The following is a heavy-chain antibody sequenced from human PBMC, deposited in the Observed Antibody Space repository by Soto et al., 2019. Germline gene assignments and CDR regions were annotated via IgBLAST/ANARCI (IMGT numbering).Heavy chain of an antibody. CDR3: ARLRGDS. V-gene: IGHV1-69*01. CDR2: IIPLYDTS. Sequence: QVQLVQPGAEVKRPGSSVKVSCKASGGTFSNYPISWVRQAPGQGLEWMGGIIPLYDTSNYAQKFQGRLTITADESTTTTYMELSSLGSEDTAVYYCARLRGDSWGQGTLVTVSS. D-gene: IGHD3-10*01. CDR1: GGTFSNYP. J-gene: IGHJ4*02.